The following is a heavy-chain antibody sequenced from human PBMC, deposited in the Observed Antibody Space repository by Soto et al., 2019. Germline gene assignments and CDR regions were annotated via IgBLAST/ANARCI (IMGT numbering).Heavy chain of an antibody. CDR2: FDPEDGET. CDR1: GYTLTELS. CDR3: ATSLTQQLVRPWFDP. V-gene: IGHV1-24*01. Sequence: GASVKVSCKVSGYTLTELSMHWVRQAPGKGLERMGGFDPEDGETIYAQKFQGRVTMTEDTSTDTAYMELSSLRSEDTAVYYCATSLTQQLVRPWFDPWGQGTLVTVSS. J-gene: IGHJ5*02. D-gene: IGHD6-13*01.